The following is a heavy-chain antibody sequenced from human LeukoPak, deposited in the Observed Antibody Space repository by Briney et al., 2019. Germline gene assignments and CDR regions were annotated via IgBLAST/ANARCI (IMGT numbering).Heavy chain of an antibody. J-gene: IGHJ5*02. Sequence: SQTLSLTCTVSGGSISSGSYYWSWIRQPAGKGLEWIGRIYTSGSTNYNPSLKSRVTISVDTSKNQFSLKLSSVTAADTAVYYCARGLGYCSSTSCYAGNNWFDPWGQGTLVTVSS. V-gene: IGHV4-61*02. CDR2: IYTSGST. CDR1: GGSISSGSYY. D-gene: IGHD2-2*01. CDR3: ARGLGYCSSTSCYAGNNWFDP.